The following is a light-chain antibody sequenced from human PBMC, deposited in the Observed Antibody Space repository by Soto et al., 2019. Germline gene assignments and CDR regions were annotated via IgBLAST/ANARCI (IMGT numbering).Light chain of an antibody. CDR3: QQYDNLPLT. CDR2: DAS. J-gene: IGKJ4*01. V-gene: IGKV1-33*01. Sequence: DIQMTQSPSSLSASVGDRVTITCQASQGISNYLTWYQQKPGKAPKLLIYDASNVETGVPSRFSGSGSGTDFTFTISSLQPDDIATYYCQQYDNLPLTFGGGTKVEIK. CDR1: QGISNY.